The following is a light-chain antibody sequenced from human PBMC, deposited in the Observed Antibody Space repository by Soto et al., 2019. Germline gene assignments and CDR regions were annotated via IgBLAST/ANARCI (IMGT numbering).Light chain of an antibody. Sequence: QSVLTQPPSASGSPGQSVTIPCTGTYSDIGAYNYVSWYQQRPGEAPKLIIYEVSKRPSGVPDRIFAPKSGNTASLTVSGLQADDEANYYCSSFKGTNSFVFGTGTKVTVL. CDR2: EVS. J-gene: IGLJ1*01. CDR3: SSFKGTNSFV. CDR1: YSDIGAYNY. V-gene: IGLV2-8*01.